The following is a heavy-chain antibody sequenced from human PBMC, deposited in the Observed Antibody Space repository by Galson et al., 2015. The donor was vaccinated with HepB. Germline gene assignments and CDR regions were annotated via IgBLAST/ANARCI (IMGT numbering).Heavy chain of an antibody. Sequence: SLRLSCAASGFSISSYAMHWVRQAPGKGLEWVGVISFDGTEKNYADSVKGRITISRDNSKNTLYLQMNSLRAEDTAMYYCARGFQDHYRSGSYNDYWGQGTLVTVSS. CDR3: ARGFQDHYRSGSYNDY. CDR2: ISFDGTEK. CDR1: GFSISSYA. V-gene: IGHV3-30*04. D-gene: IGHD3-10*01. J-gene: IGHJ4*02.